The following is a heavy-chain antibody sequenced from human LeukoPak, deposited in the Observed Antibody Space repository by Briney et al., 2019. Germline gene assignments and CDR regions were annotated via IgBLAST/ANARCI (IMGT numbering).Heavy chain of an antibody. CDR2: IYNDGRT. V-gene: IGHV3-53*01. D-gene: IGHD5-12*01. CDR1: GFTVSSNY. CDR3: VRRPYDRDY. J-gene: IGHJ4*02. Sequence: GGSLRLSCVASGFTVSSNYMTWVRQAPGKGLEWVSVIYNDGRTCYADSVKGRFTISRDNSKDTLYLQMNSLRAEDTAVYYCVRRPYDRDYWGQGTLVTVSS.